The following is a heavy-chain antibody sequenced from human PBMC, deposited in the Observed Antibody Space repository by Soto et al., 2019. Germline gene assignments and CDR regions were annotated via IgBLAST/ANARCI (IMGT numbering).Heavy chain of an antibody. CDR3: AKSQEIGTHFFDS. J-gene: IGHJ4*02. D-gene: IGHD6-13*01. CDR1: GFTFSGFD. V-gene: IGHV3-13*01. CDR2: IGTAGDT. Sequence: VGSLRLSCEASGFTFSGFDMHWVRQPTGKGLEWVSSIGTAGDTYYAVSVKGRFTISRDNAKNSLSLQMNSLRAGDMSVYFCAKSQEIGTHFFDSWGQGTQVTVSS.